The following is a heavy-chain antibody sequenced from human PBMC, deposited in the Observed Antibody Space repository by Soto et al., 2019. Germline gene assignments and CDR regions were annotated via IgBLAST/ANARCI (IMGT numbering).Heavy chain of an antibody. CDR1: GFTFSSYA. CDR2: ISYDGSNK. D-gene: IGHD6-6*01. Sequence: LRFSCAASGFTFSSYAMHWVHQAPGKGLEWVAVISYDGSNKYYADSVKGRFTISRDNSKNTLYLQMNSLRAEDTAVYYCARGIAARLGGDYFDYWGQGTLVTVSS. V-gene: IGHV3-30-3*01. J-gene: IGHJ4*02. CDR3: ARGIAARLGGDYFDY.